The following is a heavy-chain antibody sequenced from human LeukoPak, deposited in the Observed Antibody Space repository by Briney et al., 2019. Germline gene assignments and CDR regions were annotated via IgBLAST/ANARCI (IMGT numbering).Heavy chain of an antibody. CDR2: IISIFGTA. Sequence: GASVKVCCKASGGTFSSYAISWVRQAPGQGLEWMGGIISIFGTANYAQKFQGRVTITADESTSTAYMELSSLRSEDTAVYYCASRIVVVPAASADRPTYYYYYGMDVWGQGTTVTVSS. J-gene: IGHJ6*02. D-gene: IGHD2-2*01. V-gene: IGHV1-69*13. CDR1: GGTFSSYA. CDR3: ASRIVVVPAASADRPTYYYYYGMDV.